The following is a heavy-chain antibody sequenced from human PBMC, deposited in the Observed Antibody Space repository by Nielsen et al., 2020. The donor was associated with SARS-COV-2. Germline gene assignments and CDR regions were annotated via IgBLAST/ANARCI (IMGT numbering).Heavy chain of an antibody. CDR2: ISDDGRNK. CDR1: GFTFSNYG. D-gene: IGHD3-10*01. Sequence: GESLKISCAASGFTFSNYGMHWVRQAPSKGLEWVAVISDDGRNKYYADSVKGRFTISRDNSKNTLYLQMNSLRAEDTAVYYCARDFYGSGSFPDYWGQGTLVTVSS. CDR3: ARDFYGSGSFPDY. J-gene: IGHJ4*02. V-gene: IGHV3-30*03.